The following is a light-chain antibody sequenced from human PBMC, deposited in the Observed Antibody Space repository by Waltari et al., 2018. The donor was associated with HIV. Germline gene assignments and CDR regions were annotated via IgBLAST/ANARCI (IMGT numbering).Light chain of an antibody. J-gene: IGKJ1*01. CDR3: MQSTHWPGT. V-gene: IGKV2-30*01. CDR2: KIS. Sequence: EAVLTQSPVSLPVALGRPASISCRSSQSLIYTDGNTYLNCFHQRPGQSPRRLIYKISTRDSGVPDRFSGSGSVTDFTLHISRVEAEDVGIFYCMQSTHWPGTFGQGTRVEIQ. CDR1: QSLIYTDGNTY.